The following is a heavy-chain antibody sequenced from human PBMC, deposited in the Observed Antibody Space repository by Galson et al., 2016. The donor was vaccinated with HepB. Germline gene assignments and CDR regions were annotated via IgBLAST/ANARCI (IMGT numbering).Heavy chain of an antibody. CDR2: ISSSVSTI. Sequence: SLRLSCAGFGFTFSRSGLNWVRQAPGKGLQWISYISSSVSTIYYADSVMGRFTISRDNSKNSVYLRMDSLRDDDTGVYYCARELVRSAFDLWGQGTWVTVSS. V-gene: IGHV3-48*02. CDR1: GFTFSRSG. D-gene: IGHD6-6*01. J-gene: IGHJ3*01. CDR3: ARELVRSAFDL.